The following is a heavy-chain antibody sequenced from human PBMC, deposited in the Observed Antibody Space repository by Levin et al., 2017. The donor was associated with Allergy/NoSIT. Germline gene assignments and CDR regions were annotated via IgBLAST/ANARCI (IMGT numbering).Heavy chain of an antibody. D-gene: IGHD3-16*01. Sequence: PGGSLRLSCAGSGFTFSSYWISWVRQAPGEGLEWVANIKQDGSVKYYVNSVKGRFTVSRDNAKNSLYLQMSSLRDEDTAVYYCAKEMGGVFDSWGQGTLVTVSS. CDR1: GFTFSSYW. CDR3: AKEMGGVFDS. CDR2: IKQDGSVK. V-gene: IGHV3-7*04. J-gene: IGHJ4*02.